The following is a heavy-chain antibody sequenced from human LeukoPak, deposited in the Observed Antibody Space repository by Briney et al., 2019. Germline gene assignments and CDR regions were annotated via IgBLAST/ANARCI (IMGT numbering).Heavy chain of an antibody. J-gene: IGHJ4*02. CDR1: GGTFSSYA. CDR3: ASSGSGSYYKSDY. V-gene: IGHV1-69*13. CDR2: IIPIFGTA. Sequence: SVKVSCKASGGTFSSYAVSWVRQAPGQGLEWMGGIIPIFGTANYAQKFQGRVTITADESTSTAYMELSSLRSEDTAVYYCASSGSGSYYKSDYWGQGTLVTVSS. D-gene: IGHD3-10*01.